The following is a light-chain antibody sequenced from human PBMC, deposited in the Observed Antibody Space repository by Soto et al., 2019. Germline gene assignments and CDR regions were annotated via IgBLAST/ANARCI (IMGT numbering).Light chain of an antibody. CDR1: QSVTSSY. Sequence: EIVLTQSPGTLSLSPGERATLSCRASQSVTSSYLAWYQQKPGQSPSLVIYGASNRAAGVPDRFSCSGSGTDFTLTISRLEPEDFAVYYCQQYGTPPGTFGQGTKLEIK. V-gene: IGKV3-20*01. CDR3: QQYGTPPGT. CDR2: GAS. J-gene: IGKJ2*01.